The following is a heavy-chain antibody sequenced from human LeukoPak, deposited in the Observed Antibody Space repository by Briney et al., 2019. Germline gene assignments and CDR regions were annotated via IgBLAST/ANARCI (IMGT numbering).Heavy chain of an antibody. Sequence: GASVKVSCKASGYTFTGYYMHWVRQAPGQGLEWMGIINPSGGSTSYAQKFQGRVTMTRDTSTSTVYMELSSLRSEDTAVYYCARDRTSAVGATTTPYYYMDVWGKGTTVTVSS. J-gene: IGHJ6*03. D-gene: IGHD1-26*01. V-gene: IGHV1-46*01. CDR1: GYTFTGYY. CDR2: INPSGGST. CDR3: ARDRTSAVGATTTPYYYMDV.